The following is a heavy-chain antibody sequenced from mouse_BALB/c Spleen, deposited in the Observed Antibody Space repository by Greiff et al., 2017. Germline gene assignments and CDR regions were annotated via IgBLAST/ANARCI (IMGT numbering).Heavy chain of an antibody. D-gene: IGHD2-12*01. CDR1: GFNIKDTY. CDR2: IDPANGNT. J-gene: IGHJ2*01. CDR3: ARDDLDY. V-gene: IGHV14-3*02. Sequence: VQLKESGAELVKPGASVKLSCTASGFNIKDTYMYWVKQRPEQGLEWIGRIDPANGNTKYDPKFQGKATITADTSSNTAYLQLSSLTSEDTAVYYCARDDLDYWGQGTTLTVSS.